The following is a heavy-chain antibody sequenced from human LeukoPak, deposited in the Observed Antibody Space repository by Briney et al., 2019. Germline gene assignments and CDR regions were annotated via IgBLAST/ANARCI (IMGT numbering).Heavy chain of an antibody. J-gene: IGHJ4*02. D-gene: IGHD1-26*01. V-gene: IGHV3-23*01. Sequence: GGSLRLSCAASGFTFSSYAMSWVRQAPGKGLEWVSAISASGGSTYYADSVKGRFTISRDNSKNTLYLQMNSLRAEDTAVYYCAKDWTVGATTVTRSPSYWGQGTLVTVSS. CDR1: GFTFSSYA. CDR2: ISASGGST. CDR3: AKDWTVGATTVTRSPSY.